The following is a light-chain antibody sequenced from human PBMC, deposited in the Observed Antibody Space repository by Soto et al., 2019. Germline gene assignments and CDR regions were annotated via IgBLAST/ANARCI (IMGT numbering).Light chain of an antibody. V-gene: IGKV1-39*01. Sequence: DIQMTQSPSSLSASVGDRVTITCRASQSISSYLNWYQQKPGKAPKLLIYAASSLQSGVPSRFSGSGSATDFTLTISSLQPEDFAAYYCQQSYSTLLYTFGHGTKVDIK. CDR2: AAS. J-gene: IGKJ3*01. CDR1: QSISSY. CDR3: QQSYSTLLYT.